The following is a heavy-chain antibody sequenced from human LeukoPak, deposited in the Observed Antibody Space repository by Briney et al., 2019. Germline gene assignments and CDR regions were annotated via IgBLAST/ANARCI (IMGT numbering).Heavy chain of an antibody. D-gene: IGHD6-6*01. J-gene: IGHJ5*02. Sequence: ASVKVSCKASGYTFTSYGISWVRQAPGQGLEWMGWISAYNGNTNYAQKLQGRVTMTTDTSTSTAYMELRSLRPDDTAVYYCARTSMGTVASIATSRWFDPWGQGTLVTVSS. CDR2: ISAYNGNT. V-gene: IGHV1-18*01. CDR1: GYTFTSYG. CDR3: ARTSMGTVASIATSRWFDP.